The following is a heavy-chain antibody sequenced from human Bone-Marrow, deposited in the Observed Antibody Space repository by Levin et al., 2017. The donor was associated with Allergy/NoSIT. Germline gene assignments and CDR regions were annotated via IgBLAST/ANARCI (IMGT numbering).Heavy chain of an antibody. Sequence: SETLSLTCTVSGGSISSSSYYWGWIRQPPGKGLEWIGSIYYSGSTYYNPSLKSRVTISVDTSKNQFSLKLSSVTAADTAVYYCARVQLRYFDWGFDYWGQGTLVTVSS. V-gene: IGHV4-39*01. CDR3: ARVQLRYFDWGFDY. CDR2: IYYSGST. CDR1: GGSISSSSYY. J-gene: IGHJ4*02. D-gene: IGHD3-9*01.